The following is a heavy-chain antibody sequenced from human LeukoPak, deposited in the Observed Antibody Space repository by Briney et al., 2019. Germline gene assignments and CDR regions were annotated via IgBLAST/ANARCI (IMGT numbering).Heavy chain of an antibody. V-gene: IGHV3-11*03. Sequence: GGSLRLSCAASGFTFSDYYMSWIRQAPGEGLEWISYISTTSTYTNYADSVKGRFTISRDNAKNSLYLQMNSLRAEDTAVYYCARRTGDYLYYFDYWGQGTLVTVPS. CDR1: GFTFSDYY. CDR3: ARRTGDYLYYFDY. CDR2: ISTTSTYT. D-gene: IGHD2-8*02. J-gene: IGHJ4*02.